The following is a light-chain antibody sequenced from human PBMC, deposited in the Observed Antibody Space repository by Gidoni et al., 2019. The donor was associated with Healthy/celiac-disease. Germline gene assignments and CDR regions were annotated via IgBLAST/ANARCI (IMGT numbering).Light chain of an antibody. CDR1: SSDVGGYNY. Sequence: QSALTQPAPVSGSPGQSITISCTGTSSDVGGYNYVSWYQQHPGKAPKLMIYEVSNRPSGVPDRFSGSKSGNTASLTISGLQAEDEADYYCSSYTSSSTPYVCGTGTKVTVL. CDR3: SSYTSSSTPYV. J-gene: IGLJ1*01. CDR2: EVS. V-gene: IGLV2-14*01.